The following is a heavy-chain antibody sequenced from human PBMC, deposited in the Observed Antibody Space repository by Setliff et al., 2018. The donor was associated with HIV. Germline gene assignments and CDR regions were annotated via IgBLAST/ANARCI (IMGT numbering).Heavy chain of an antibody. D-gene: IGHD3-22*01. CDR2: INPSGGST. Sequence: ASVKVSCKASGGTFSSYAISWVRQAPGQGLEWMGIINPSGGSTSYAQKFQGRVTMTRDTSTSTVYMELSSLRSEDTAVYYCARDYYDSSGYIFFPGLPDYWGQGTLVTVSS. CDR3: ARDYYDSSGYIFFPGLPDY. V-gene: IGHV1-46*01. J-gene: IGHJ4*02. CDR1: GGTFSSYA.